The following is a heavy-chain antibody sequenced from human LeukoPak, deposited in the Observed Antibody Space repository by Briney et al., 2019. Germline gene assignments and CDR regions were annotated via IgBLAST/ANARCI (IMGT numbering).Heavy chain of an antibody. V-gene: IGHV3-33*01. J-gene: IGHJ3*01. Sequence: QPGRSLRLSCAASGFTFRSYGMHWDRQAPGKGLEWVAIIWYDGSNKYYADSVKGRFTISRDNSKNTLSLQMNSLRAEDTAVYYCARESSSGGFDVWGQGTMVIVSS. CDR3: ARESSSGGFDV. CDR2: IWYDGSNK. CDR1: GFTFRSYG. D-gene: IGHD6-6*01.